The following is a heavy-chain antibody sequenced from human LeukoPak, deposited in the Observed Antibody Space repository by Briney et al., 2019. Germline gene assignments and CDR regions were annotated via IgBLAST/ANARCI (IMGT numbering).Heavy chain of an antibody. CDR2: IKSKTDGGTT. J-gene: IGHJ4*02. Sequence: GGSLRLSCAASGFTFSNAWMSWVRQAPGKGLEWVGRIKSKTDGGTTDYAAPVKGRFTISRDDSKNTMYLQMNSMKTEDTAVYYCTPRASYYYGSGSYWGEGTLVTVSS. CDR1: GFTFSNAW. V-gene: IGHV3-15*01. CDR3: TPRASYYYGSGSY. D-gene: IGHD3-10*01.